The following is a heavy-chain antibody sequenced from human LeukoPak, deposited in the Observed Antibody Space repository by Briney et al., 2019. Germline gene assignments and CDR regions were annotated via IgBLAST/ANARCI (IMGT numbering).Heavy chain of an antibody. CDR2: ISSSSSYI. J-gene: IGHJ5*02. CDR1: RFTFSSYS. D-gene: IGHD6-13*01. Sequence: GGSLRLSCAASRFTFSSYSMNWVRQAPGKGLEWVSSISSSSSYIYYADSVKGRFTISRDNAKNSLYLQMNSLRAEDTAVYYCARDGRMGAPGIAAATTFPWGQGTLVTVSS. V-gene: IGHV3-21*01. CDR3: ARDGRMGAPGIAAATTFP.